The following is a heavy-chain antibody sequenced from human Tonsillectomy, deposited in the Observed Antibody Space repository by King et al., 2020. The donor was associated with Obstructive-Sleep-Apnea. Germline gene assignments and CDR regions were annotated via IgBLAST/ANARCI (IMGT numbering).Heavy chain of an antibody. V-gene: IGHV4-4*02. CDR1: GGSISSSNW. Sequence: QLQESGPGLVKPSGTLSLTCAVSGGSISSSNWWSWVRQPPGKGLEWIGEIYHSGSTNYNPSLKSRVTISVDKSKNQFSLKLSSVTAADTAVYYCARVFLYDYVWGSYRFFDYWGQGTLVTVSS. CDR2: IYHSGST. D-gene: IGHD3-16*02. CDR3: ARVFLYDYVWGSYRFFDY. J-gene: IGHJ4*02.